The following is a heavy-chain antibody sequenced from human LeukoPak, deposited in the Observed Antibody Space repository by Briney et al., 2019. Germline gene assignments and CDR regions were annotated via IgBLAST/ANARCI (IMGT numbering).Heavy chain of an antibody. D-gene: IGHD3-22*01. Sequence: PGGSLRLSCAASGITFSSYAMSWVRQAPGKGLEWVSGISGSGANTYYPNSVKGRFTISGDNSKTTLYLQMNSLRAEDTAVYYCARWRYYDSSGYYPYYYYYGMDVWGQGTTVTVSS. CDR1: GITFSSYA. CDR3: ARWRYYDSSGYYPYYYYYGMDV. CDR2: ISGSGANT. V-gene: IGHV3-23*01. J-gene: IGHJ6*02.